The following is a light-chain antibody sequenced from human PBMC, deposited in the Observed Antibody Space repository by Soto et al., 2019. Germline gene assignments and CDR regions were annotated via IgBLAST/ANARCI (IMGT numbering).Light chain of an antibody. CDR2: DAS. CDR3: QERSVWPLCT. CDR1: QSVGTH. Sequence: IVLTQSPATLSLSPGERATLSCSASQSVGTHLAWYQQKPGQAPRLLIYDASNRAIGVPARFTGSGSGTDFTLTISNLEPEDFAVYYCQERSVWPLCTFGRGTRLEI. V-gene: IGKV3-11*01. J-gene: IGKJ2*02.